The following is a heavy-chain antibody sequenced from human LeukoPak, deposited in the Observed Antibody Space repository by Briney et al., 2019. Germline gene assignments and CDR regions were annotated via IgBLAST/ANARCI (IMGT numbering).Heavy chain of an antibody. CDR2: VTGDSGTT. D-gene: IGHD3-3*01. CDR3: AKGWSGYFRSPFDL. Sequence: GGSLRLSCLASGFTFSNFAMNWVRQAPGKGLEWVSVVTGDSGTTHYADSVKGRLTISRVNSRNTVFLQMSSLRAGDTAVYYCAKGWSGYFRSPFDLWGRGTMVTVSS. V-gene: IGHV3-23*01. CDR1: GFTFSNFA. J-gene: IGHJ3*01.